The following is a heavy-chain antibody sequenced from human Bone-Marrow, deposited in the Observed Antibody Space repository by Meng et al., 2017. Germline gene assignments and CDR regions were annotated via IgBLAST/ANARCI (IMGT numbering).Heavy chain of an antibody. D-gene: IGHD2-21*02. CDR2: INHSGST. J-gene: IGHJ4*02. CDR1: GGSFSGYY. Sequence: QVQLQQWGAGLLKPSETLSLTCAVHGGSFSGYYWSWIRQPTGKGLEWIGEINHSGSTNYNPSLKSRVTISVDTSKNQFSLKLSSVTAADTAVYYCARVAYRWGGDCSYFDYWGQGTLVTVSS. V-gene: IGHV4-34*01. CDR3: ARVAYRWGGDCSYFDY.